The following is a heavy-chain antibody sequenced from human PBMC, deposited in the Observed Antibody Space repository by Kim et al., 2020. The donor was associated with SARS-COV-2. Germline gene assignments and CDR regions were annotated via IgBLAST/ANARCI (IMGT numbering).Heavy chain of an antibody. CDR3: AKDSYVSGTYYIHSYYYSMDV. J-gene: IGHJ6*02. Sequence: GGSLRLSCAASGFTFSNYGIHWVRQAPGKGLEWVAVISYDGSNKYYADSVKGRFTISRDNSKDTLFLQMSSLTAEDTALYYCAKDSYVSGTYYIHSYYYSMDVWGQGTTVTVS. D-gene: IGHD3-10*01. CDR1: GFTFSNYG. V-gene: IGHV3-30*18. CDR2: ISYDGSNK.